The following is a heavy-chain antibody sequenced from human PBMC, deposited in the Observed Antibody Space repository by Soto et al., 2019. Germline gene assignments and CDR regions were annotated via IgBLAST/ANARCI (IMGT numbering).Heavy chain of an antibody. CDR2: ISRSSTGI. Sequence: EVQLVESGGGLVQPGGSLRLSCAASGFTFSLYSMSWVRQAPGKGLEWVSYISRSSTGIHYADSVKGGFTISRDDVTNSMHLQMNSLRDGDTAVYYCARAVTWGLDVWGQGTTVSISS. CDR1: GFTFSLYS. V-gene: IGHV3-48*02. CDR3: ARAVTWGLDV. J-gene: IGHJ6*01. D-gene: IGHD3-10*01.